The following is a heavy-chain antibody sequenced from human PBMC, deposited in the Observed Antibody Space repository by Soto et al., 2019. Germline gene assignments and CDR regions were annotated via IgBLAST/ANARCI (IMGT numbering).Heavy chain of an antibody. CDR3: AILPYDYVWGSYRPPYYYGMDV. CDR2: IIPIFGTA. CDR1: GGTFSSYA. V-gene: IGHV1-69*01. Sequence: QVQLVQSGAEVKKPGSSVKVSCKASGGTFSSYAISWVRQAPGQGLEWMGGIIPIFGTANYAQKFQGRVTITADESTSTAYMELSSLRSEGTAVYYCAILPYDYVWGSYRPPYYYGMDVWGQGTTVTVSS. J-gene: IGHJ6*02. D-gene: IGHD3-16*02.